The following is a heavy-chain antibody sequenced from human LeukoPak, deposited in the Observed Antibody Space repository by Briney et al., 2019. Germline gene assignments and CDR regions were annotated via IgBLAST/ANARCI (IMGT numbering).Heavy chain of an antibody. CDR1: GFTFSNYA. V-gene: IGHV3-23*01. CDR2: ISGSGGST. CDR3: ATRSSYFDY. Sequence: GGSPRLSCAASGFTFSNYAMSWVRQAPGKGLEWVSAISGSGGSTYYADSVKGRFTISRDNSKNTLYLQMNGLRAEDTAVYYCATRSSYFDYWGQGTLVTVSS. J-gene: IGHJ4*02.